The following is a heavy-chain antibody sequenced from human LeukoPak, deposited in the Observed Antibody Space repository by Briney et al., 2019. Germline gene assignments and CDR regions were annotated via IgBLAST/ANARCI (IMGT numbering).Heavy chain of an antibody. J-gene: IGHJ3*01. CDR2: ISYSGGNA. V-gene: IGHV3-23*01. CDR1: EFTFRDSA. CDR3: AKDIQLST. Sequence: GRSLRLSCAASEFTFRDSAMTWVRHVPGKGLEWVSLISYSGGNAYYAGSVKGRFTISRDNTENTLSLQMNSLRVEDTARYYCAKDIQLSTWGLGTMVTVSS. D-gene: IGHD3-16*02.